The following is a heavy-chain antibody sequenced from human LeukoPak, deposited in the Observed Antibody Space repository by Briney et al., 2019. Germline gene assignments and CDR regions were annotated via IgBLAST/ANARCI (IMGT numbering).Heavy chain of an antibody. Sequence: ASVKVSCKASGYTLTSYEIHWVRQSTGQRLEWMGWMNPNSGYTDYAQKFQGRVTITKNTSMNTAYMELSSLRSEDTAVYYCATDYGGDAFDIWGQGTMVTVSS. CDR2: MNPNSGYT. D-gene: IGHD3-16*01. J-gene: IGHJ3*02. CDR3: ATDYGGDAFDI. V-gene: IGHV1-8*03. CDR1: GYTLTSYE.